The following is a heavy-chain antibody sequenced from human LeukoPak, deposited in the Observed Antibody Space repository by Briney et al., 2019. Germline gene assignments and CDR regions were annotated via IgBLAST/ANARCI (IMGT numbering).Heavy chain of an antibody. CDR3: ARVVATYYYGSGSYHPFWY. J-gene: IGHJ4*02. V-gene: IGHV1-2*02. D-gene: IGHD3-10*01. CDR2: INPNSGGT. CDR1: GNTFTGHY. Sequence: GASVKVSCKASGNTFTGHYMHWVRQAPGQGLEWMGWINPNSGGTNYAQKFQGRVTMTRDTSISTAYMELSRLRSDDTAVYYCARVVATYYYGSGSYHPFWYWGQGTLVTVSS.